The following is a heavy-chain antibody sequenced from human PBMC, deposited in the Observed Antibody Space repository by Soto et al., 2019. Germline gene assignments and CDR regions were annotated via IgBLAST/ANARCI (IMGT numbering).Heavy chain of an antibody. CDR1: GFTFSSYG. D-gene: IGHD2-21*02. CDR3: AKGPADCGGDCYSDYFDY. Sequence: QVQLVESGGGVVQPGRSLRLSCAASGFTFSSYGMHWVRQAPGKGLEWVAVISYDGSNKYYADSVKGRFTISRDNSKNTLYLQMNSLRAEDTAVYYCAKGPADCGGDCYSDYFDYWGQGTLVTVSS. J-gene: IGHJ4*02. CDR2: ISYDGSNK. V-gene: IGHV3-30*18.